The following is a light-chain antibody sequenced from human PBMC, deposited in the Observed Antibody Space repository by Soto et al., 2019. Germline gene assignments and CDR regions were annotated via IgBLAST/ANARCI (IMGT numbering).Light chain of an antibody. V-gene: IGKV3-20*01. J-gene: IGKJ1*01. Sequence: EIVLTQSPGTLSLFPGERATLSCRASQSVTSSYLAWYQQKPGQAPRLLIYGASSRATGISDRFSGSGSGTYSTLTISRLGPEDFAVYSCQLYGASPRTFGQGPKVKI. CDR2: GAS. CDR3: QLYGASPRT. CDR1: QSVTSSY.